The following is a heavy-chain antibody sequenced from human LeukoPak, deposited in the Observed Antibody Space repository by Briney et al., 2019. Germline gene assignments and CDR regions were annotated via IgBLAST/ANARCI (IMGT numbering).Heavy chain of an antibody. CDR2: INHSGST. CDR3: ARIRGHSGYDTDDY. V-gene: IGHV4-34*01. Sequence: SETLSLNCAVYGGSFSGYYWSWIRPPPGKGRKWMGEINHSGSTNYNPSLKSRVTISVDTSKNQFSLKLSSVTAADTAVYYCARIRGHSGYDTDDYWGQGTLVTVSS. J-gene: IGHJ4*02. D-gene: IGHD5-12*01. CDR1: GGSFSGYY.